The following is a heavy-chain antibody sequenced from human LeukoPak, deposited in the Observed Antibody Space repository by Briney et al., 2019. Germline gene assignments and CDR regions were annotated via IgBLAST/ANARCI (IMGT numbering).Heavy chain of an antibody. CDR3: VPRGDGGFDY. CDR1: GYTFTGYY. Sequence: ASVKVSCKPSGYTFTGYYMNWVRQAPGQGLEWMGRMNPNSGDTNYAQKFQGRVTMTRDTSINTAYMELSSLRSDDTAVFYCVPRGDGGFDYWGQGTLVTVSS. D-gene: IGHD3-16*01. CDR2: MNPNSGDT. V-gene: IGHV1-2*06. J-gene: IGHJ4*02.